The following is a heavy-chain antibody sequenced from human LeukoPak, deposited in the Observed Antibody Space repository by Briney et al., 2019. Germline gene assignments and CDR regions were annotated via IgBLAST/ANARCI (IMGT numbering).Heavy chain of an antibody. Sequence: GGSLRLSCAASGFSFYTYSMDWVRQAPGKGLEWVSYISSSTTTMLYADSVKGRFTISRDNAKNSLYLQMDSLRAEDTAVYYCARGRHYYDSSVNRGADYWGQGTLVTVSS. D-gene: IGHD3-22*01. CDR2: ISSSTTTM. CDR1: GFSFYTYS. CDR3: ARGRHYYDSSVNRGADY. V-gene: IGHV3-48*01. J-gene: IGHJ4*02.